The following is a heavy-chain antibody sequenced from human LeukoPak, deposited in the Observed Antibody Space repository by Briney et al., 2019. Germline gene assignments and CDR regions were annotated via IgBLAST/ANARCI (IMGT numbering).Heavy chain of an antibody. CDR2: INSDGSST. Sequence: GGSLRVSSADSGSALSNYWAHCDRQAPGKWLVLVSRINSDGSSTSYADSVKGRFTISRDNAKNTLYLQMNSLRAEDTAVYYFVRLNPSGRSKKSLNCVQGSLVTVSS. CDR1: GSALSNYW. CDR3: VRLNPSGRSKKSLN. J-gene: IGHJ4*02. V-gene: IGHV3-74*01.